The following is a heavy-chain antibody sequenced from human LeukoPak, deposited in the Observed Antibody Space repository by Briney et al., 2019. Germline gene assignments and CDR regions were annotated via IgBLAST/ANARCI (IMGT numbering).Heavy chain of an antibody. CDR1: GFTFSDYY. Sequence: GGSLRLSCAASGFTFSDYYMSWIRQAPGKGLEWVSYISSSGSTIYYADSVKGRFTISRDNAKNSLYLQMNSLRAEDTAVYYCARDWVHSSGWNNWFDPWGQGTLVTVSS. CDR3: ARDWVHSSGWNNWFDP. CDR2: ISSSGSTI. V-gene: IGHV3-11*04. J-gene: IGHJ5*02. D-gene: IGHD6-19*01.